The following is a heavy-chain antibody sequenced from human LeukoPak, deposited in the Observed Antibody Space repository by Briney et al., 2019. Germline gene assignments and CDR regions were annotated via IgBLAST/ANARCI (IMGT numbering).Heavy chain of an antibody. D-gene: IGHD6-13*01. CDR3: ARGQYSSSWFYFDY. CDR1: GGSVTSTNW. Sequence: SETLSLTCGVSGGSVTSTNWWTWVRQPPGKGLEWIGEVHLDGRTNYNPSLKSRLTMSVDLSENHVSLKLDSVTAADTAVYYCARGQYSSSWFYFDYWGQGTLVTVSS. V-gene: IGHV4-4*02. CDR2: VHLDGRT. J-gene: IGHJ4*02.